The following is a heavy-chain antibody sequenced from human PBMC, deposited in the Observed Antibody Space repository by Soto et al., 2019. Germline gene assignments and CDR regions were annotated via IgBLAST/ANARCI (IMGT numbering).Heavy chain of an antibody. V-gene: IGHV4-30-4*01. CDR1: GGSISSGDYY. CDR3: ARALSGFTPLNYYYYGMDV. Sequence: PSETLSLTCTVSGGSISSGDYYWSWIRQPPGKGLEWIGYIYYSGSTYYNPSLKSRVTISVDTSKNQFSLKLSSVTAADTAVYYCARALSGFTPLNYYYYGMDVWGQGTTVTVSS. CDR2: IYYSGST. D-gene: IGHD3-22*01. J-gene: IGHJ6*02.